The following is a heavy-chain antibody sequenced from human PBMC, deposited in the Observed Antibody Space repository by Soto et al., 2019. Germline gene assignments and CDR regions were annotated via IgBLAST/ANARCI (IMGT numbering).Heavy chain of an antibody. Sequence: GGSLRLSCAASGFTVSSNCMSWVRQSPGKGLEWVSVIYSGGSTYYADSVKGRFTISRDNSKNTLYLQMNSLRAEDTAVYYCARGPYDSSGYYPYYFDYWGQGTLVTVSS. CDR1: GFTVSSNC. CDR2: IYSGGST. D-gene: IGHD3-22*01. J-gene: IGHJ4*02. CDR3: ARGPYDSSGYYPYYFDY. V-gene: IGHV3-53*01.